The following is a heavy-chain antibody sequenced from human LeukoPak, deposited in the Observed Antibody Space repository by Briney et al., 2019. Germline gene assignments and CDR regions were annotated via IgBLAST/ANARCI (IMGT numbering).Heavy chain of an antibody. Sequence: SETLSLTCTVSGASTSSFSWSWIRQPPGKGLEWIGYIHCSGSTNYNSSLKSRVTISVDTSKNQFSLKLSSVTAADTAVYYCARHGGETIVATILHAFDIWGQGTMVTVSS. CDR2: IHCSGST. D-gene: IGHD5-12*01. CDR1: GASTSSFS. V-gene: IGHV4-59*08. CDR3: ARHGGETIVATILHAFDI. J-gene: IGHJ3*02.